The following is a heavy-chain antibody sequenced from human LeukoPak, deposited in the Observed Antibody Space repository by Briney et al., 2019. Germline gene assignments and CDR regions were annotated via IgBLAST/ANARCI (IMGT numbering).Heavy chain of an antibody. V-gene: IGHV4-59*12. D-gene: IGHD3-22*01. J-gene: IGHJ4*02. Sequence: PSETLSLTCTVSGGSISSYYWSWIRQPPGKGLEWIGSIYYSGSTYYNPSLKSRVTISVDTSKNQFSLKLSSVTAADTAVYYCARDPSYYYDSSGYYPFDYWGQGTLVTVSS. CDR3: ARDPSYYYDSSGYYPFDY. CDR1: GGSISSYY. CDR2: IYYSGST.